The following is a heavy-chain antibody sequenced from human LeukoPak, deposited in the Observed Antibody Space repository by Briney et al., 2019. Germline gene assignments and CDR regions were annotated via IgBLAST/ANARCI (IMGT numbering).Heavy chain of an antibody. J-gene: IGHJ4*02. Sequence: SETLSLTCTVSGGSISSSTYYWGWIRQPPGKGLEWIGNIYYGGSTYYNPSLKSRVTISADTSKNQFSLKLSSVTAADTAVYYCARGRTAVAGTTYFDYWGQGTLGTVSS. CDR3: ARGRTAVAGTTYFDY. CDR1: GGSISSSTYY. CDR2: IYYGGST. V-gene: IGHV4-39*07. D-gene: IGHD6-19*01.